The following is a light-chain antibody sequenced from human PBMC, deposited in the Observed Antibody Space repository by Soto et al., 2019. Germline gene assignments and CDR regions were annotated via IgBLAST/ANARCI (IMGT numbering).Light chain of an antibody. Sequence: QAVVTQPPSVSGAPGQRVTISCTGSNSNIGASYEVHWYQHLPGTAPKLLIYGDTNRPSGVPDRFSGSKSGASASLAITGLRAEDEADYYCQSYDNSLSGLYVFGTGTKVTVL. CDR1: NSNIGASYE. V-gene: IGLV1-40*03. CDR3: QSYDNSLSGLYV. CDR2: GDT. J-gene: IGLJ1*01.